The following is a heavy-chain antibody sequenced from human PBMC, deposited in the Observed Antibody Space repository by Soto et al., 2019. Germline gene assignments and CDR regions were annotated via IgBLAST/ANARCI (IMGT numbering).Heavy chain of an antibody. J-gene: IGHJ4*02. CDR1: GYTFTSYA. CDR2: INAGNGNT. D-gene: IGHD3-10*01. Sequence: ASVKVSCKASGYTFTSYAMHWVRQAPGQRLEWMGWINAGNGNTKYSQKFQGRVTITRDTSASTAYMELSSLRSEDTAVYYCARDWLAYYYGSGSYDYWGQGTLVTVS. CDR3: ARDWLAYYYGSGSYDY. V-gene: IGHV1-3*01.